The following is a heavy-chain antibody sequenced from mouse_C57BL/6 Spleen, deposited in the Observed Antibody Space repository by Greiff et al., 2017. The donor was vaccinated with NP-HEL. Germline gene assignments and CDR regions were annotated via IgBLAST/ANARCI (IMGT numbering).Heavy chain of an antibody. CDR2: ISSGSSTI. Sequence: EVKLMESGGGLVKPGGSLKLSCAASGFTFSDYGMHWVRQAPEKGLVWVAYISSGSSTIYYADTVKGRFTISRDNAKNTLFLQMTSLRSEDTAMYYCARQNGYYENDFDYWGQGTTLTVSS. D-gene: IGHD2-3*01. J-gene: IGHJ2*01. CDR1: GFTFSDYG. V-gene: IGHV5-17*01. CDR3: ARQNGYYENDFDY.